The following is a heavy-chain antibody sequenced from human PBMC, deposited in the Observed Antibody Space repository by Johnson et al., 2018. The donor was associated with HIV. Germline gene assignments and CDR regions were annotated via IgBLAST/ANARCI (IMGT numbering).Heavy chain of an antibody. J-gene: IGHJ3*02. CDR2: ISYDGSNK. Sequence: VQLVESGGGVVQPGRSLRLSCVASGFTFSSYGMHWVRQAPGKGLEWVAVISYDGSNKYYADSVKGRFTISRDNAKNSLYLQMNSLRAEDTALYYCAREPWRRGATGDYAFDIWGQGTMVTVSS. CDR3: AREPWRRGATGDYAFDI. V-gene: IGHV3-30*03. D-gene: IGHD1-26*01. CDR1: GFTFSSYG.